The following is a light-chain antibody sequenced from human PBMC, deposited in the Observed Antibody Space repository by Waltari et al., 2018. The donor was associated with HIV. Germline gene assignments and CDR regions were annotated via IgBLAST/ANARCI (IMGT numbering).Light chain of an antibody. CDR3: QQYNNWPLT. CDR2: GAS. J-gene: IGKJ4*01. Sequence: EIVMTQSPATLSVSPGERATLSCRASQSVGSNLAWYQQKVGQAPRLLIYGASTRATGCPARFSGSGSGTEFTLTISSLQSEDFAVYYCQQYNNWPLTFGGGTKVEIK. V-gene: IGKV3-15*01. CDR1: QSVGSN.